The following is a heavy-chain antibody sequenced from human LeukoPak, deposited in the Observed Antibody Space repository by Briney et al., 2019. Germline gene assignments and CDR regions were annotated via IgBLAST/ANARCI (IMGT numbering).Heavy chain of an antibody. CDR1: GGTFSGYY. Sequence: SETLSLTCAVYGGTFSGYYWSWLRQPPGQGLEWIVEINHSGSTNYNPSLKSRVTISVDTSKNQFSLKLSSVTAADTAVYYCASSYYYDSSGYYYEFDYWGQGTLVTVSS. CDR2: INHSGST. D-gene: IGHD3-22*01. J-gene: IGHJ4*02. V-gene: IGHV4-34*01. CDR3: ASSYYYDSSGYYYEFDY.